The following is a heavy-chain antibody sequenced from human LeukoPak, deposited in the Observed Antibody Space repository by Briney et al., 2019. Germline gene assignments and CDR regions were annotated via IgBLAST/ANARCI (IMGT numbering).Heavy chain of an antibody. V-gene: IGHV4-59*01. CDR1: GVSISSYY. Sequence: PSETLSLTCTVSGVSISSYYWSWVRQPAGKGLEWVGYIYYSGSTNYNPSLKSRVTISVDTSKNQFSLKLSSVTAADTAVYYCARARSGWWDPFDYWGQGTLVTVSS. D-gene: IGHD6-19*01. CDR3: ARARSGWWDPFDY. J-gene: IGHJ4*02. CDR2: IYYSGST.